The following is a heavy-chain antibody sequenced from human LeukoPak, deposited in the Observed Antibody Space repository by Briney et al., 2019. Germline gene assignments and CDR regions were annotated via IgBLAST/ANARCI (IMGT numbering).Heavy chain of an antibody. V-gene: IGHV3-30*18. CDR3: AKGAYGDQPINWFDP. CDR1: GFTFSSYA. Sequence: SGGSLRLSCAASGFTFSSYAMSWVRQAPGKGLEWVAVISYDGRNTYYADSVKGRFTISRDNSKNTLYLQMNSLRAEDTAVYYCAKGAYGDQPINWFDPWGQGTLVIVSS. J-gene: IGHJ5*02. D-gene: IGHD4-17*01. CDR2: ISYDGRNT.